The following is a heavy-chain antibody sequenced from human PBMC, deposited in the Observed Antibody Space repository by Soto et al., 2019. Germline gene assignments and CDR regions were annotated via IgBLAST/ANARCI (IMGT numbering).Heavy chain of an antibody. CDR2: IYYSGST. J-gene: IGHJ4*02. D-gene: IGHD5-18*01. CDR3: ARGGRWDSYGYDY. CDR1: GGSISSYY. V-gene: IGHV4-59*01. Sequence: SETLSRACSDSGGSISSYYWSWIRHPPGKGLEWIGYIYYSGSTNYNPSLKSRVTISVDTSKNQFSLKLSSVTAADTAVYYCARGGRWDSYGYDYWGQGTLVTVSS.